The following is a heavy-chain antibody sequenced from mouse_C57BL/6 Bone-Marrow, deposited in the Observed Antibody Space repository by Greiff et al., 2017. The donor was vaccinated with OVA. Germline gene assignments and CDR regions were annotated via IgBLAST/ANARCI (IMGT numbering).Heavy chain of an antibody. CDR1: GYTFTSYW. V-gene: IGHV1-64*01. CDR2: IHPNSGST. J-gene: IGHJ2*01. CDR3: ARWKGYFDY. Sequence: QVQLQQPGAELVKPGASVKLSCKASGYTFTSYWMHWVKQRPGQGLEWIGMIHPNSGSTNYNEKFKSKATLTVDKSSSTAYMQLSSLTSEDAAGYYCARWKGYFDYWGQGTTLTVSS.